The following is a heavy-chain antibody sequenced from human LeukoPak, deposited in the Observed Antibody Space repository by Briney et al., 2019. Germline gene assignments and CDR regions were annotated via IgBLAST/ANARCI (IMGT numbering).Heavy chain of an antibody. Sequence: GGSLRLSCAASGFTFSSYWMHWVRQAPGKGLVWVSRINSDGSSTSYADSVKGRFTISRDNAKNTLYLQMNSLRAEDTAVYYCAKDWDDYYGSGSHFDYWGQGTLVTVSS. J-gene: IGHJ4*02. CDR2: INSDGSST. D-gene: IGHD3-10*01. V-gene: IGHV3-74*01. CDR3: AKDWDDYYGSGSHFDY. CDR1: GFTFSSYW.